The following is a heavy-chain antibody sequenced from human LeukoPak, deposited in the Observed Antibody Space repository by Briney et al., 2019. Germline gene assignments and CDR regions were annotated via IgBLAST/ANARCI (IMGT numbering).Heavy chain of an antibody. Sequence: SETLSLTCTVSGGSISSYYWSWIRQPPGKGLEWIGYIYCSGSTNYNPSLKSRVTISVDTSKNQFSLKLSSVTAADTAVYYCARYHCSGGSCYPNFDYWGQGTLVTVSS. CDR2: IYCSGST. V-gene: IGHV4-59*08. CDR1: GGSISSYY. J-gene: IGHJ4*02. CDR3: ARYHCSGGSCYPNFDY. D-gene: IGHD2-15*01.